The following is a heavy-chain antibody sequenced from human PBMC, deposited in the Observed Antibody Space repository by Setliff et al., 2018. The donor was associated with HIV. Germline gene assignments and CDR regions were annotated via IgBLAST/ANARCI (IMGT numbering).Heavy chain of an antibody. J-gene: IGHJ3*02. V-gene: IGHV4-4*02. CDR1: GGSIGSDNW. Sequence: SETLSLTCAVSGGSIGSDNWWSWVRQPPGKGLEWIGEIYHSGSTNYKPSLKSRVTISVDKSKNQFSLKLRSVTAADTAVYYCARGRSGYIFRAFDIWGQGTMVTVSS. CDR2: IYHSGST. CDR3: ARGRSGYIFRAFDI. D-gene: IGHD5-12*01.